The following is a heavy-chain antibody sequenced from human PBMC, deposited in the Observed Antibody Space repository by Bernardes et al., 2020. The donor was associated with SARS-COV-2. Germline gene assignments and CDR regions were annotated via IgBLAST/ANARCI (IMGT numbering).Heavy chain of an antibody. J-gene: IGHJ2*01. Sequence: SETLSLTCAVYGGSFSRFYCSWIHQPPGKGLEWIGEINHSGSTNYNPSLKSRVTISVDTSKNQFTLNLTSVTVADTAVYYCATFLVVSSDWYYDLWGRGTLVTVSS. CDR2: INHSGST. V-gene: IGHV4-34*01. D-gene: IGHD2-8*02. CDR1: GGSFSRFY. CDR3: ATFLVVSSDWYYDL.